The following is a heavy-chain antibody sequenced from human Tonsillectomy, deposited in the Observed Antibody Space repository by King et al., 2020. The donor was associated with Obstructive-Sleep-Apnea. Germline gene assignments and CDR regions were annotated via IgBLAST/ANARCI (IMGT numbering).Heavy chain of an antibody. V-gene: IGHV3-23*04. CDR2: ISGRGGST. D-gene: IGHD4-11*01. CDR3: AKDRQYEDWFDP. CDR1: GFTFSSYA. J-gene: IGHJ5*02. Sequence: VQLVESGGGLVQPGGSLRLSCAASGFTFSSYAMSWVRQAPGKGLEWVSAISGRGGSTYYADSVKGRFNISRDNSKNTLYLQMNSLRAEDTAVYYCAKDRQYEDWFDPWGQGTLVTVSS.